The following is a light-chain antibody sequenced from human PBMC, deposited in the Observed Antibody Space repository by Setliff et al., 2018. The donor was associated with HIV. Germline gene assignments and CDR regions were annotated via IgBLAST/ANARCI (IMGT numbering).Light chain of an antibody. V-gene: IGLV2-23*02. Sequence: QSVLTQPASVSGSPGQSITISCSGTSSDVGNYNLVSWYQQPPGKAPKRMVYEVTKRPLGVSTRFSGSKSGNTASLTISGLLAEDEADYYCCSYAGSRTFYVFGTGTKVTVL. J-gene: IGLJ1*01. CDR3: CSYAGSRTFYV. CDR1: SSDVGNYNL. CDR2: EVT.